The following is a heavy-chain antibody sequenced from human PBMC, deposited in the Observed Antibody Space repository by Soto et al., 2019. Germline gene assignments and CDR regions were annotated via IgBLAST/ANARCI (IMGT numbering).Heavy chain of an antibody. D-gene: IGHD2-2*01. CDR1: GFTFSSYD. J-gene: IGHJ6*02. V-gene: IGHV3-13*01. Sequence: GGSLRLSCEASGFTFSSYDMHWVRQVTGKGLEWLSAIGTAGDTYYPGSVKGRFTISRDDARNSIYLQMNSLRAGDTAVYYCARGYCSATSCSTYYYSNMDVWGQGTTVTVSS. CDR3: ARGYCSATSCSTYYYSNMDV. CDR2: IGTAGDT.